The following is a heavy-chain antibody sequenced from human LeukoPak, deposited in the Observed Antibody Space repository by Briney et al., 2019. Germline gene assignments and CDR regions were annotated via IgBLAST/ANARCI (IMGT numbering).Heavy chain of an antibody. D-gene: IGHD3-3*01. CDR2: IYYSGST. CDR3: ARPRISGFLEGILSRRAFDI. CDR1: GGSISSSSYY. Sequence: SETLSLTCTVSGGSISSSSYYWGWIRQPPGKGLEWIGSIYYSGSTYYNPSLKSRVTISVDTSKNQFSLKLSSVTAADTAVYYCARPRISGFLEGILSRRAFDIWGQGTMVTVSS. V-gene: IGHV4-39*01. J-gene: IGHJ3*02.